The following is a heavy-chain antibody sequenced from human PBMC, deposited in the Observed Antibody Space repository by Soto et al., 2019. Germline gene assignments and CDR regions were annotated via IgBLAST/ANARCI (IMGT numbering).Heavy chain of an antibody. CDR3: ARRGRSSGYYFSDY. D-gene: IGHD3-22*01. V-gene: IGHV5-10-1*01. Sequence: GESLKISCKGSGYSFTNYWISWVRQMPGKGLEWMGRIDPSDSYTNYSPSFQGHVTISTDKSISTAYLQWSSLKASDTAIYYCARRGRSSGYYFSDYWGRGTLVTVS. CDR2: IDPSDSYT. J-gene: IGHJ4*02. CDR1: GYSFTNYW.